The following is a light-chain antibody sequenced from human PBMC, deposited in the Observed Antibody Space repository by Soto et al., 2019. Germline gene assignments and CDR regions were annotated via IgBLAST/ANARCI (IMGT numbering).Light chain of an antibody. Sequence: EIVLTQSPGTLSLSPGEGATVSCRVSQSINSKSLVWYQRKVGQAPMLLIYNTTSRATGIPDMFSGSGSGKDFTISISRLEPEYFAVYYWQHNGGSFIFGPGTKVDFK. V-gene: IGKV3-20*01. CDR3: QHNGGSFI. CDR1: QSINSKS. CDR2: NTT. J-gene: IGKJ3*01.